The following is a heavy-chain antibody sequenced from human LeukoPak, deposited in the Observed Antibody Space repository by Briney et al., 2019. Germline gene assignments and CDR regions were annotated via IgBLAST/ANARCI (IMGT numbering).Heavy chain of an antibody. CDR2: ISGSGGST. Sequence: GGSLRLSCAASGFTFSSYAMSWVRQAPGKGLEWVSAISGSGGSTYYADSVKGRFTISRDNSKNTLYLQMNSLRAEDTAVYYCAKDSCSGGSCYFGLGYWGQGTLVTVSS. V-gene: IGHV3-23*01. D-gene: IGHD2-15*01. J-gene: IGHJ4*02. CDR3: AKDSCSGGSCYFGLGY. CDR1: GFTFSSYA.